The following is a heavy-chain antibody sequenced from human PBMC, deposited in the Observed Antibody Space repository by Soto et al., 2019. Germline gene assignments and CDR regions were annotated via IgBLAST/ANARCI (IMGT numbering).Heavy chain of an antibody. CDR1: GGSISAVGHY. D-gene: IGHD1-1*01. CDR2: IYHTGST. J-gene: IGHJ4*02. CDR3: ARATGTLRSRNCDY. V-gene: IGHV4-31*03. Sequence: SETLSLTCSVSGGSISAVGHYWTWIRQPPGKGLEWIGSIYHTGSTYYSKSLRSRLTMSVDTSKSQFSLRLSSVTAADTAVYYCARATGTLRSRNCDYWGQGSLVTVSS.